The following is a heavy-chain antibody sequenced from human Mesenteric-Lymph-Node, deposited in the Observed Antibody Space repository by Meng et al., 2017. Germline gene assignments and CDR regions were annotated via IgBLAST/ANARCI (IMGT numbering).Heavy chain of an antibody. Sequence: GSLRLSCSVSGGSISNYYWTWIRQPPGKGLEWIGYVYSSGSTNYNPSLKSRVTISLDTSKNQFSLSLSSVTAADTAVYYCSREGSGSGSYFPYYFDSWGQGMLVTVSS. V-gene: IGHV4-59*01. J-gene: IGHJ4*02. D-gene: IGHD3-10*01. CDR1: GGSISNYY. CDR2: VYSSGST. CDR3: SREGSGSGSYFPYYFDS.